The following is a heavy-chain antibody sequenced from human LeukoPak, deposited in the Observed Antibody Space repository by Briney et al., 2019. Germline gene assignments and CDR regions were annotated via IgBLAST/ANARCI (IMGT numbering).Heavy chain of an antibody. D-gene: IGHD3-3*01. V-gene: IGHV4-34*01. Sequence: PSETLSLTCAVYGGSFSGYYWSWIRQPPGKGLEWIGEINHSGSTNYNPSLKSRVTISVDTSKNQFSLKLSSVTAADTAVYYCARGLPHNFLEWSQYYYYYYGMDVWGQGTTVTVSS. CDR2: INHSGST. J-gene: IGHJ6*02. CDR1: GGSFSGYY. CDR3: ARGLPHNFLEWSQYYYYYYGMDV.